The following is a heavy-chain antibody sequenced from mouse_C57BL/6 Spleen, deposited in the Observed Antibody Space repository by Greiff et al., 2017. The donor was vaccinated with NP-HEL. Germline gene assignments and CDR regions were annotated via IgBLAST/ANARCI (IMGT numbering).Heavy chain of an antibody. J-gene: IGHJ4*01. CDR1: GYTFTSYW. D-gene: IGHD1-1*01. CDR3: ARSGFITTVVARGNAMDY. CDR2: INPSNGGT. V-gene: IGHV1-53*01. Sequence: QVQLKQSGTELVKPGASVKLSCKASGYTFTSYWMHWVKQRPGQGLEWIGNINPSNGGTNYNEKFKSKATLTVDKSSSTAYMQLSSLTSEDSAVYYCARSGFITTVVARGNAMDYWGQGTSVTVSS.